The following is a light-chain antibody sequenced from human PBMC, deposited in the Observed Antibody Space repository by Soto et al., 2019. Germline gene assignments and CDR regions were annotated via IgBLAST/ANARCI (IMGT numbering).Light chain of an antibody. Sequence: DIQMTQSPSSLSASVGDRVTITCQASQVISNYLNWYQQKPGKAPKLLIYDASNLETGVPSKFSGSGSGTDFTFTISSLQPEDIATYYCQQYDNLPITFGQGTRLEMK. V-gene: IGKV1-33*01. CDR3: QQYDNLPIT. J-gene: IGKJ5*01. CDR1: QVISNY. CDR2: DAS.